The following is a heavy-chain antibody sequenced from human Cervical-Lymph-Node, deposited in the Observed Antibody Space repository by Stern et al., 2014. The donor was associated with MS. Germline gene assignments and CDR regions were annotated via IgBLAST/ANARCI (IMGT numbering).Heavy chain of an antibody. CDR3: ARSRAVDTAMVTGY. CDR1: GGSISSGGYY. Sequence: QVQLQESGPGLVKPSQTLSLTCTVSGGSISSGGYYWSWIRPHPGKGLEWIGYIYYSGSTYYNPSLKSRVTISVDTSKNQFSLKLSSVTAADTAVYYCARSRAVDTAMVTGYWGQGTLVTVSS. J-gene: IGHJ4*02. CDR2: IYYSGST. V-gene: IGHV4-31*03. D-gene: IGHD5-18*01.